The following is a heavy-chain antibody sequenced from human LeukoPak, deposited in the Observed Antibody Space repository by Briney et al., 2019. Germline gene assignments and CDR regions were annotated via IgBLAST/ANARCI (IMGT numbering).Heavy chain of an antibody. CDR3: VAVVVPAASSFDY. V-gene: IGHV1-69*04. CDR1: GGTFSSYA. D-gene: IGHD2-2*01. Sequence: ATVKVSCKASGGTFSSYAISWVRQAPGQGHEWMGRIISILGIANYAQKFQGRVTITADKSTSKAYMELSSLRSEDTAVYYCVAVVVPAASSFDYWGQGALVTVSS. J-gene: IGHJ4*02. CDR2: IISILGIA.